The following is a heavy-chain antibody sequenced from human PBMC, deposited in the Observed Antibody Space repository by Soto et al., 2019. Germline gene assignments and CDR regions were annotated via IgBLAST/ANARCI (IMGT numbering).Heavy chain of an antibody. V-gene: IGHV4-61*01. CDR1: GGSVNSGNYY. J-gene: IGHJ6*02. CDR3: ASGTISTSYGMDV. D-gene: IGHD1-1*01. Sequence: QIQLQESGPRLVKPSETLSLTCTVSGGSVNSGNYYWGWIRHTPGKGLQWIGYIYQSGSTRYSPSXKXPFXISLDTSKNQFSLKVTSVTPADTAEYYCASGTISTSYGMDVWGQGTTVTVPS. CDR2: IYQSGST.